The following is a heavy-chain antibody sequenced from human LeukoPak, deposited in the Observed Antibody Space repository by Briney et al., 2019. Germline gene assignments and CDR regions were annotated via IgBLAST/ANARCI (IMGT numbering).Heavy chain of an antibody. CDR3: AKVSDMATRWGNFDY. CDR2: ISFDAGTT. Sequence: PGGSLRLSCLASGFTFHNYAMHWVRQAPGKGLDWVSLISFDAGTTDYADSVKGRFTISRDNSKNSLYLQMNSLRTEDTAVYYCAKVSDMATRWGNFDYWGQGTLVTVSS. J-gene: IGHJ4*02. V-gene: IGHV3-43*02. D-gene: IGHD3-16*01. CDR1: GFTFHNYA.